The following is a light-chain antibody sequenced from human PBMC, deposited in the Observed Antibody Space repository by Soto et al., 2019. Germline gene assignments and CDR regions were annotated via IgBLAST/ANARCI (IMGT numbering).Light chain of an antibody. J-gene: IGKJ5*01. CDR3: HQRNK. CDR2: DTS. Sequence: EVVLTQSPATLSLAPGERATLSCRASQFLSGYLAGYQQKPGQPPRLLIYDTSNRATGIPARFSGSRSGTDFTLTISSLEPEDFGVYFCHQRNKFGQGTRLEIK. V-gene: IGKV3-11*01. CDR1: QFLSGY.